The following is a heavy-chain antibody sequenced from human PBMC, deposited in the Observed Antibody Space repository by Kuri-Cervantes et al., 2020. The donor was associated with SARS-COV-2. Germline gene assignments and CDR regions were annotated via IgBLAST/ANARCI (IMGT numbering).Heavy chain of an antibody. D-gene: IGHD3-10*01. V-gene: IGHV3-73*01. CDR2: IRSKDKNYAT. CDR3: ARRAMVRGMYYFDY. J-gene: IGHJ4*02. CDR1: GFTFSGSS. Sequence: GGSLRLSCVASGFTFSGSSMHWVRQASGKGLEWVGRIRSKDKNYATAYAASLKGRFTISRDDAKNTAYLQMNSLETEDTAVYYCARRAMVRGMYYFDYWGQGTLVTVSS.